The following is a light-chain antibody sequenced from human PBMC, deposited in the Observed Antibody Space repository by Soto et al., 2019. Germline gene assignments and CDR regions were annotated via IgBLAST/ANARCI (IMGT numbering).Light chain of an antibody. V-gene: IGKV3-20*01. Sequence: EIVLTQSPGTLSLSPGERATLSCRASQSVSSSFFAWYQQQPGQPPRLLIYGASSRATGTPDRLSGSGSGTDFTLTISRLEPEDVAVSYCQQYGNSPLTFGGGTKVEIK. J-gene: IGKJ4*01. CDR1: QSVSSSF. CDR3: QQYGNSPLT. CDR2: GAS.